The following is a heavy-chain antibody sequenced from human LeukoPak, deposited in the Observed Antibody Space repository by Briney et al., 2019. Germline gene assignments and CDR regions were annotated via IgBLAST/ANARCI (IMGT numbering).Heavy chain of an antibody. V-gene: IGHV1-18*01. D-gene: IGHD4-11*01. Sequence: ASVKVSCKASGYTFTSYGVSWVRQAPGQGLEWMGWISAYNGYTTYAQKFQFRVTMTTDTSTSTAYMELRSLTSDDTAVYYCARDKAVTTELTQYFQHWGQGTLVTVSS. CDR3: ARDKAVTTELTQYFQH. CDR2: ISAYNGYT. J-gene: IGHJ1*01. CDR1: GYTFTSYG.